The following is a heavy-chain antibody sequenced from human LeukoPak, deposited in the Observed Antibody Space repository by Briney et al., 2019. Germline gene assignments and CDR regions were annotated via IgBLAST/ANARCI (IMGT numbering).Heavy chain of an antibody. D-gene: IGHD6-19*01. Sequence: KPSETLSLTCAVYGGSFSGYYWSWIRQPPGKGLEWIGEINHSGSTNYNPSLKSRVTISVDTSKNQFSLNLSSVTAADTPVYYCARQAGALSAFDIWGQGTMVTVSS. V-gene: IGHV4-34*01. J-gene: IGHJ3*02. CDR3: ARQAGALSAFDI. CDR2: INHSGST. CDR1: GGSFSGYY.